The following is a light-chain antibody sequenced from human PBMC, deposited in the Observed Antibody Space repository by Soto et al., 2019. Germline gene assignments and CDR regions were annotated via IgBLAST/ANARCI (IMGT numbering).Light chain of an antibody. CDR2: GAS. CDR3: HQYGRSPMHS. CDR1: HRVSSDY. J-gene: IGKJ2*03. V-gene: IGKV3-20*01. Sequence: EIVLTQPPGTLSLSPGERATLSCRASHRVSSDYLAWYQQKPGQAPRLPIYGASSRAAGIPDRFSGSGSGTDFTVTISRLEPEDFAVYYCHQYGRSPMHSCGQGTKLEIK.